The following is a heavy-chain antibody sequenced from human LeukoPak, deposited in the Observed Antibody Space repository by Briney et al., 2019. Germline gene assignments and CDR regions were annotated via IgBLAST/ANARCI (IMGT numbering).Heavy chain of an antibody. CDR3: ARTEGYCSGGSCPGHFDY. D-gene: IGHD2-15*01. V-gene: IGHV3-7*05. J-gene: IGHJ4*02. CDR1: GFXFSSYW. CDR2: IKQDGSEK. Sequence: PGGSLRLSCAASGFXFSSYWISWVRQAPGKGLEWVANIKQDGSEKYYVDSVKGRFTISRDNAKNSLYLQMNSLRAEDTAVYYCARTEGYCSGGSCPGHFDYWGQGTLVTVSS.